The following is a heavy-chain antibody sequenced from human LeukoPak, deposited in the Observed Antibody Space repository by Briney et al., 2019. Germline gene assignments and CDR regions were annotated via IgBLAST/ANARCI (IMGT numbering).Heavy chain of an antibody. CDR3: ARGGTTVTPGLLWFDP. CDR2: IYYSGST. V-gene: IGHV4-59*11. J-gene: IGHJ5*02. CDR1: GGSISSHY. Sequence: PSETLSLTCSVSGGSISSHYWSWIRQPPGKGLEWIGYIYYSGSTKYNPSLKSRVTISVDTSKNQFSLKLSSVTAADRAVYYCARGGTTVTPGLLWFDPWGQGTLVTVSS. D-gene: IGHD4-17*01.